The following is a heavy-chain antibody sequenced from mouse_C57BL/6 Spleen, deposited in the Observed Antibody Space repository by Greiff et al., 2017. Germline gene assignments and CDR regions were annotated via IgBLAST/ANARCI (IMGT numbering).Heavy chain of an antibody. J-gene: IGHJ1*03. D-gene: IGHD1-1*01. CDR2: ILPGSGST. Sequence: QVQLQQSGAELMKPGASVKLSCKATGYTFTGYWIEWVKQRPGHGLEWIGEILPGSGSTNYNEKFKGKATFTADTSSNTAYMQLSSLTTEDSAIYYCARSEYITTVVAPNFDVWGTGTTVTVSS. CDR3: ARSEYITTVVAPNFDV. V-gene: IGHV1-9*01. CDR1: GYTFTGYW.